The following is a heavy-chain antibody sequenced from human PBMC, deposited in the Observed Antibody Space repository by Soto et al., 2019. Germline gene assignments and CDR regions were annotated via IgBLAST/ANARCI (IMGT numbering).Heavy chain of an antibody. V-gene: IGHV3-23*01. J-gene: IGHJ6*02. CDR3: AKGLAVTGIRFYYYGMDV. CDR1: GFTFSSYA. CDR2: ISGSGGST. Sequence: GGSLRLSCAASGFTFSSYAMSWVRQAPGKGLEWVSAISGSGGSTYYADSVKGRFTISRDNSKNTLYLQMNSLRDEDTALYHCAKGLAVTGIRFYYYGMDVWGQGTTVTVSS. D-gene: IGHD6-19*01.